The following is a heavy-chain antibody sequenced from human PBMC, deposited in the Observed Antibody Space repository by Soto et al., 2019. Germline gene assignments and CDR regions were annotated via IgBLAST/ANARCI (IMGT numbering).Heavy chain of an antibody. Sequence: QVQLVQSGAEVKKPGASVKVSCKASGYTFTSYGISWVRQAPGQGLEWMGWISAYNGNTNYAQKLQGRVTMTTDTSTSTAYMERRSLRSDDTAVYYCAREGIVVVVAAAPYYYGMDVWGQGTTVTVSS. CDR1: GYTFTSYG. D-gene: IGHD2-15*01. CDR2: ISAYNGNT. CDR3: AREGIVVVVAAAPYYYGMDV. J-gene: IGHJ6*02. V-gene: IGHV1-18*01.